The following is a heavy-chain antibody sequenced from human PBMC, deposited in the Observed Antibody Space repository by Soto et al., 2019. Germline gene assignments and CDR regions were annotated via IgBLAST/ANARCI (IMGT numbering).Heavy chain of an antibody. CDR2: ISGSGGST. V-gene: IGHV3-23*01. CDR1: GFTFSSYA. J-gene: IGHJ5*02. D-gene: IGHD3-9*01. CDR3: AKDASRGGTKGKLRYFDWFNEDWFDP. Sequence: PGGSLRLSCAASGFTFSSYAMSWVRPAPGKGLEWVSAISGSGGSTYYADSVKGRFTISRDNSKNTLYLQMNSLRAEDTAVYYCAKDASRGGTKGKLRYFDWFNEDWFDPWGQGTLVTVSS.